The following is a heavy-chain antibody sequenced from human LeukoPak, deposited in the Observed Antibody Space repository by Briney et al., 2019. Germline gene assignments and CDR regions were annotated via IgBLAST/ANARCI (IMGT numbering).Heavy chain of an antibody. CDR2: FDPEDGET. J-gene: IGHJ3*02. CDR1: GYTLTELS. V-gene: IGHV1-24*01. CDR3: ATGLVTGVAFDI. Sequence: ASVKVSCKVSGYTLTELSMHWVRQAPGKGLEWMGGFDPEDGETIYAQKFQGRVTMTEDTSTDTAYMELSSLRSEDTAVYYCATGLVTGVAFDIWGQGTMVTVSS. D-gene: IGHD3-16*01.